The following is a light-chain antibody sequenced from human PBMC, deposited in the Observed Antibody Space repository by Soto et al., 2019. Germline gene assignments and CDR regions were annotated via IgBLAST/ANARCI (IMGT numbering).Light chain of an antibody. CDR1: SSDVGGYNY. CDR2: EVS. CDR3: SSYAGSNNSL. J-gene: IGLJ2*01. V-gene: IGLV2-8*01. Sequence: QSALTQPPSASGSPGQSVTISCTGTSSDVGGYNYVSWYQQHPGKAPKLMIYEVSKRPSGVPDRFSGSKSGNTASLTVSGLQAEDEADYYYSSYAGSNNSLCGGGTKLTVL.